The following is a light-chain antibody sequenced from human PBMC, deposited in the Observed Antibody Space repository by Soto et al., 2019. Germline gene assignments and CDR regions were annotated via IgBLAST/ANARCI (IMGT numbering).Light chain of an antibody. J-gene: IGKJ4*01. CDR2: DAS. V-gene: IGKV3D-20*01. Sequence: EIVLTQSPATLSLSPGETATLSCGASQEVFKNHVAWYQQKPGLAPRLLIYDASNRATGIPDRFSGSGSGTDFTLTISRLEPEDFAVFYCQQYGSSPRTFGGGTKVEVK. CDR3: QQYGSSPRT. CDR1: QEVFKNH.